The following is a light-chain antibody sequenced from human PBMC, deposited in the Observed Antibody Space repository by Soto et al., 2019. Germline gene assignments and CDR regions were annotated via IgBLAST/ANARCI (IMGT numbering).Light chain of an antibody. J-gene: IGKJ1*01. CDR1: QSVGRN. CDR2: AAS. V-gene: IGKV3-15*01. CDR3: QQYTDWPWT. Sequence: DIVMTQSPATLSVSPGERATLSCRASQSVGRNLAWYQQKPGQAPRLLIYAASGRASDLPARFSGSGSGTECTLTISSLQSEDFAVYYCQQYTDWPWTLGQGTKVDIK.